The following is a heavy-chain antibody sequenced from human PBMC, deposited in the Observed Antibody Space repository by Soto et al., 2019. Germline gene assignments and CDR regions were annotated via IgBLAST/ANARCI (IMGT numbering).Heavy chain of an antibody. Sequence: QVQLVESGGGLVKPGGSLRLSCAASGFTFSDYYMSWIRQAPGKGLEWVSYISSSGSTIYHADTVKGRFTISRDNAKNSLYLQMNSLRADDTAVYYCASGSSAKKYYYYYYMDVWGKGTAVTVSS. CDR1: GFTFSDYY. CDR3: ASGSSAKKYYYYYYMDV. CDR2: ISSSGSTI. D-gene: IGHD1-26*01. J-gene: IGHJ6*03. V-gene: IGHV3-11*01.